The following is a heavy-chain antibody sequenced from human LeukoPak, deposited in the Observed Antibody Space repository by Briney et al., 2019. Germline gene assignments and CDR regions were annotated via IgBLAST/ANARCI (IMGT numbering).Heavy chain of an antibody. J-gene: IGHJ4*02. V-gene: IGHV1-69*04. CDR2: IIPILGIA. CDR1: GYTFTNYY. CDR3: ARVVRPYYYDSSGYFDY. D-gene: IGHD3-22*01. Sequence: SVKVSCKASGYTFTNYYIHWVRQAPGQGLEWMGRIIPILGIANYAQKFQGRVTITADKSTSTAYMELSSLRSEDTAVYYCARVVRPYYYDSSGYFDYWGQGTLVTVSS.